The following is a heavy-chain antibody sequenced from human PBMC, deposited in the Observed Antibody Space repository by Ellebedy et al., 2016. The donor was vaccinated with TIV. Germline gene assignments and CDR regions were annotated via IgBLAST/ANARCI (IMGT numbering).Heavy chain of an antibody. CDR2: ISTNGGST. D-gene: IGHD1-26*01. Sequence: GESLKISXSASGFTFSSYAMHWVRQAPGKGLEYVSAISTNGGSTYYADSVKGRFTISRDDAENSLYLQMNSLRDEDTAVYYCARGGAGFDSMNRELSFDSWGQGTLVTVSS. CDR1: GFTFSSYA. J-gene: IGHJ4*02. CDR3: ARGGAGFDSMNRELSFDS. V-gene: IGHV3-64*04.